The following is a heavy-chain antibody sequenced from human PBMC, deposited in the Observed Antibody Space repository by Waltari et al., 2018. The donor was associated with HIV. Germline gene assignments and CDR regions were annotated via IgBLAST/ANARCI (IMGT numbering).Heavy chain of an antibody. Sequence: EVQLVESGGGLVQPEESLRLSCAASGFVFSSYSMNWVRQAPGEGLEWISFISSSGSTIDYADCVKGRFTVARDNAENSLYLQMNSLRDEDTAVYYCVRDPKTSWGELDYWGQGTLVAVSS. J-gene: IGHJ4*02. CDR2: ISSSGSTI. V-gene: IGHV3-48*02. D-gene: IGHD3-16*01. CDR3: VRDPKTSWGELDY. CDR1: GFVFSSYS.